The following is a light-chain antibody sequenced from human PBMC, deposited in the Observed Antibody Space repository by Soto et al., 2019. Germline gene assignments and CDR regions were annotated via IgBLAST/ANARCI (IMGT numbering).Light chain of an antibody. CDR3: QQYYDIPYT. J-gene: IGKJ2*01. CDR1: QSVLYSTNNKNS. V-gene: IGKV4-1*01. Sequence: DIVLTQSPDSLAVSLGERATINCKSSQSVLYSTNNKNSVAWYQQKPGQPPKLLFYWASTRESGVPDRFGGSGSGTDFTLTIGSLQAEDVAVYYCQQYYDIPYTFGQGTRLEI. CDR2: WAS.